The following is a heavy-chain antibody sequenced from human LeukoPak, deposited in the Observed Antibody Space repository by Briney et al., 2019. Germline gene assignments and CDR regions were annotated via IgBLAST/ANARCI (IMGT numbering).Heavy chain of an antibody. V-gene: IGHV3-43*01. Sequence: GGSLRLSCAASGFTFDDYTMHWVRQAPGKGLEWVSLISWDGGSTYYADSVKGRFTISRDNSKNSLYLQMNSLRTEDTALYYCAKDNEYYDILTGYYRWLDPWGQGTLVTVSS. CDR3: AKDNEYYDILTGYYRWLDP. CDR1: GFTFDDYT. D-gene: IGHD3-9*01. J-gene: IGHJ5*02. CDR2: ISWDGGST.